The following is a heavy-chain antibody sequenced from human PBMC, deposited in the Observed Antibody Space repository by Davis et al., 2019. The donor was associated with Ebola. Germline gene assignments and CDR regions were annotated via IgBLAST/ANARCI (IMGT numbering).Heavy chain of an antibody. V-gene: IGHV1-18*04. CDR2: INPHNGNT. Sequence: AASVKVSCKASGYTFTSYGITWVRQAPGQGLEWMGWINPHNGNTNYAQNVQGRVTMTTDTSTSTAYMEVGILRPDDTAVYYCARAQFPTTSDHWGQGTLVTVSS. CDR3: ARAQFPTTSDH. CDR1: GYTFTSYG. D-gene: IGHD1-1*01. J-gene: IGHJ4*02.